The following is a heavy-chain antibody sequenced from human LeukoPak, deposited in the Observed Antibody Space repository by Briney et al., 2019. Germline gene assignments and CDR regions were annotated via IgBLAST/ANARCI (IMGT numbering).Heavy chain of an antibody. Sequence: GGSLRLSCAASGFTFSSYAMSWVRQALGKGLEWVSAISGSGGSTDYADSVKGRFTISRDNSKNTLYLQMNSLRAEDTAVYYCAKVRDYDILTGYFDYWGQGTLVTVSS. D-gene: IGHD3-9*01. CDR1: GFTFSSYA. J-gene: IGHJ4*02. CDR3: AKVRDYDILTGYFDY. V-gene: IGHV3-23*01. CDR2: ISGSGGST.